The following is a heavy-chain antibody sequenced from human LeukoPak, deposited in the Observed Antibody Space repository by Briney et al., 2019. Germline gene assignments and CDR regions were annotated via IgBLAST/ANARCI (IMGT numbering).Heavy chain of an antibody. CDR3: ARDRSRMVRGVLYYFDY. Sequence: PSETLSLTCTVSDDSISGYYWSWIRQPAGEGLEWIGRIYTSGSTNYNPSLKSRVTMSVDTSKNQFSLKLSSVTAADTAVYYCARDRSRMVRGVLYYFDYWGQGTLVTVSS. CDR2: IYTSGST. V-gene: IGHV4-4*07. J-gene: IGHJ4*02. D-gene: IGHD3-10*01. CDR1: DDSISGYY.